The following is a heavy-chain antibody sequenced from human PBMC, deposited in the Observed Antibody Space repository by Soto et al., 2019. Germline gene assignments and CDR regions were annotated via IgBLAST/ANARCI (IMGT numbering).Heavy chain of an antibody. Sequence: ASVQVSCKTSGYTFTSYAMHWVRQAPGKRLEWMGWINAGNGNTKYSQKFQGRVTITRDTSASTAYMELSSLRSEDTAVYYCASEYCSGGSCYYYGMDVWGQGTTVTVSS. V-gene: IGHV1-3*01. CDR3: ASEYCSGGSCYYYGMDV. D-gene: IGHD2-15*01. J-gene: IGHJ6*02. CDR1: GYTFTSYA. CDR2: INAGNGNT.